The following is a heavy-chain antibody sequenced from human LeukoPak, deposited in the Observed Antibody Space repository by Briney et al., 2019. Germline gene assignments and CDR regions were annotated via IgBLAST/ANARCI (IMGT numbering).Heavy chain of an antibody. D-gene: IGHD4-17*01. CDR3: ARPTTVTLEGAFDI. Sequence: SVKVSCKASGGTFSSYTISWVRQAPGQGLEWMGRIIPILGIANYAQKFQGSVTITADKSTSTAYMELSSLRSEDTPVYYCARPTTVTLEGAFDIWGQGTMVTVSS. V-gene: IGHV1-69*02. CDR1: GGTFSSYT. CDR2: IIPILGIA. J-gene: IGHJ3*02.